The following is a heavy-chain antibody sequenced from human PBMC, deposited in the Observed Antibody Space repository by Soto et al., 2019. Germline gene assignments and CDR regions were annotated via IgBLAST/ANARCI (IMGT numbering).Heavy chain of an antibody. Sequence: EVQLVESGGGLVKPGGSLRISCEASGFTFTSYSFHWVRQAPGKGLEWVSSISGRNDYIYYADSVRGRFTISRDSAKNSLFLQMNSLRAEDTAVYYCARVDSSGWYPDYWGQGTLVTVSS. CDR3: ARVDSSGWYPDY. J-gene: IGHJ4*02. D-gene: IGHD6-19*01. CDR2: ISGRNDYI. CDR1: GFTFTSYS. V-gene: IGHV3-21*01.